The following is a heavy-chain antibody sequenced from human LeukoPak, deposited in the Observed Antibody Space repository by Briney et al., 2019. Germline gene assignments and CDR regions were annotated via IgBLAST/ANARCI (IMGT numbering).Heavy chain of an antibody. J-gene: IGHJ4*02. CDR2: ISYDGSNK. CDR1: GFTFSSYA. V-gene: IGHV3-30*04. Sequence: GGSLRLSCAASGFTFSSYAMHWVRQAPGKGLEWAAVISYDGSNKYYADSVKGRFTISRDNSKNTLYLQMNSLRAEDTAVYYCARDLRIVGAKLDYWGQGTLVTVSS. D-gene: IGHD1-26*01. CDR3: ARDLRIVGAKLDY.